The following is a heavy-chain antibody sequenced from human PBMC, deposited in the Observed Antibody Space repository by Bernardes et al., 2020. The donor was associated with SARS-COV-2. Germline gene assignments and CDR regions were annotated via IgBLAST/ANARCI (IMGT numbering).Heavy chain of an antibody. CDR2: FDPEDGET. D-gene: IGHD6-13*01. CDR1: GYTLTELS. Sequence: ASVKVSCKVSGYTLTELSMHWVRQAPGKGLEWMGGFDPEDGETIYAQKFQGRVIMTEDTSTDTAYMELSSLRSEDTAVYYCATAIAAAGNPDDYYYYYGMDVWGQGTTVTVSS. CDR3: ATAIAAAGNPDDYYYYYGMDV. J-gene: IGHJ6*02. V-gene: IGHV1-24*01.